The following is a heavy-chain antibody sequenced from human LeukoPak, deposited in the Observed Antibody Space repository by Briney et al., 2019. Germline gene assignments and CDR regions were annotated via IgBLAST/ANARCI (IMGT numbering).Heavy chain of an antibody. CDR1: GFTFSSYS. D-gene: IGHD2-15*01. CDR2: ISSSSSYI. Sequence: GGSLRLSCAASGFTFSSYSMNWVPQAPGKGLEWASSISSSSSYIYYADSVKGRFTISRDNAKNSLYLQMNSLRAEDTAVYYCATLGWGYCSGGSCSLIDYWGQGTLVTVSS. J-gene: IGHJ4*02. V-gene: IGHV3-21*01. CDR3: ATLGWGYCSGGSCSLIDY.